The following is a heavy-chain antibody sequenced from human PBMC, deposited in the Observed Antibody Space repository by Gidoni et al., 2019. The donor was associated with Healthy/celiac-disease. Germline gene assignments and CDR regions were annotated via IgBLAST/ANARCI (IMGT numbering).Heavy chain of an antibody. Sequence: QVQLVQSGAEVKKPGASVKVSCKSSGYTFTSYYMHWVRQAPGQGLEWMGIINPSGGSTSYAQKFQGRVTMTRDTSTSTVYMELSSLRSEDTAVYYCARVMNRGVGFDYWGQGTLVTVSS. V-gene: IGHV1-46*01. CDR2: INPSGGST. J-gene: IGHJ4*02. D-gene: IGHD3-10*01. CDR3: ARVMNRGVGFDY. CDR1: GYTFTSYY.